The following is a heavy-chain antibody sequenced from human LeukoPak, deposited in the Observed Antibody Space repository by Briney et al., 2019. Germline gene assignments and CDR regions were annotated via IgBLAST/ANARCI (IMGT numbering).Heavy chain of an antibody. CDR1: GFSFSSYW. CDR2: IKSDGSTT. CDR3: ARDGGRCSFGGDY. D-gene: IGHD3-10*01. J-gene: IGHJ4*02. V-gene: IGHV3-74*01. Sequence: GGSLRLSCAASGFSFSSYWMHWVRQAPGTGLVWVSRIKSDGSTTNYADFVKGRFTISRDNAKNTLYLQMNSLRAEDTAVYYCARDGGRCSFGGDYWGQGTLVTVSS.